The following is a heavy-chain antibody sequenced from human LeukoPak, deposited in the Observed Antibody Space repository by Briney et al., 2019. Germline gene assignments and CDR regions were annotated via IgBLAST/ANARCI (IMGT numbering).Heavy chain of an antibody. V-gene: IGHV3-7*01. CDR3: ASISLYYYDSSGYSFDY. CDR2: TKQDGSEK. Sequence: PGGSLRLSCAASGFTFSSYWMSWVRQAPGKGLEWVANTKQDGSEKYYVDSVKGRFTISRDNAKNSLYLPMNSLRAEDTAVYYCASISLYYYDSSGYSFDYWGQGTLVTVSS. D-gene: IGHD3-22*01. CDR1: GFTFSSYW. J-gene: IGHJ4*02.